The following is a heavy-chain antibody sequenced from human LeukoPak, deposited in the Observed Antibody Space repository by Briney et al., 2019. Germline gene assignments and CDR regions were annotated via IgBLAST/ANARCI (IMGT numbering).Heavy chain of an antibody. V-gene: IGHV3-30*04. J-gene: IGHJ4*02. CDR3: ARDRYSDYDYGQFGY. CDR1: GFTFSSYA. Sequence: PGGSLRLSCAASGFTFSSYAMHWVRQAPGKGLEWVALISYDGSKKYYADSVKGRFTISRDNSKNTVYLEMNSLRTEDTAVYYCARDRYSDYDYGQFGYWGQGTLVTVSS. CDR2: ISYDGSKK. D-gene: IGHD5-12*01.